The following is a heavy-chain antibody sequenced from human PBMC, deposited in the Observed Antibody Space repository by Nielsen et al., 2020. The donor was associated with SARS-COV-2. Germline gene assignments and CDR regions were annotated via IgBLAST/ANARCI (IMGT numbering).Heavy chain of an antibody. V-gene: IGHV2-70*11. CDR2: IDWDDDK. CDR1: GFSLRTRGKC. D-gene: IGHD2-2*01. CDR3: ERMKVEGYCSSTSCYRGGWFDP. J-gene: IGHJ5*02. Sequence: SGPTLVYTTPTLPLTCTFSGFSLRTRGKCVSWIRQPPGKALEWLARIDWDDDKYYSTSTKTRLTISKDTSKNQVVLTMTNMDPVDTATYYCERMKVEGYCSSTSCYRGGWFDPWGQGTLVTVSS.